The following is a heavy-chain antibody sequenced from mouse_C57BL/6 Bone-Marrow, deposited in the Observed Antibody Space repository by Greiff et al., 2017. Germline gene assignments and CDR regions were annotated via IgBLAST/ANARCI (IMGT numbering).Heavy chain of an antibody. Sequence: EVKVEESGGGLVQPGESLKLSCESNEYEFPSHDMSWVRKTPEKRLELVAAINSDGGSTYYPDTMERRFIISRDNTKKTLYLQMSSLRSEDTALYYCARLTTVVAGDYAMDYWGQGTSVTVSS. J-gene: IGHJ4*01. CDR3: ARLTTVVAGDYAMDY. CDR2: INSDGGST. D-gene: IGHD1-1*01. CDR1: EYEFPSHD. V-gene: IGHV5-2*03.